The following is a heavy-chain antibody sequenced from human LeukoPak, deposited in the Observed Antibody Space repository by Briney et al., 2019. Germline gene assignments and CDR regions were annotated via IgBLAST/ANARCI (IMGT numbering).Heavy chain of an antibody. V-gene: IGHV3-23*01. D-gene: IGHD3-10*01. CDR3: AKDRGFGELPGDY. Sequence: GGSLRLSCAASGFTFSSYAMSWVRQAPGKGLEWVSAVSGSGVISYYADSVKGRFTISRDNSKNTLYLQMNSLRAEDTAVYYCAKDRGFGELPGDYWGQGTLVTVSS. CDR1: GFTFSSYA. J-gene: IGHJ4*02. CDR2: VSGSGVIS.